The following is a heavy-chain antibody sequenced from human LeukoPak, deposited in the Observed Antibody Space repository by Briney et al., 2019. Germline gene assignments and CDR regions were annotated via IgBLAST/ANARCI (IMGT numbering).Heavy chain of an antibody. Sequence: GGSLRLSCAASGFTFSSYAMHWVRQAPGKGLEWVSYISSSGSTIYYADSVKGRFTISRDNAKNSLYLQMNSLRAEDTAVYYCARYSVPLRLGELSLPYWGRGTLVTVSS. J-gene: IGHJ4*02. CDR1: GFTFSSYA. D-gene: IGHD3-16*02. CDR3: ARYSVPLRLGELSLPY. V-gene: IGHV3-48*03. CDR2: ISSSGSTI.